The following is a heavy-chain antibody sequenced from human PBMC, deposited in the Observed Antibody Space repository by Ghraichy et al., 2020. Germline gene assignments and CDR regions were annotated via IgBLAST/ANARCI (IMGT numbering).Heavy chain of an antibody. D-gene: IGHD3-16*01. Sequence: GGSLRLSCAASGFTFSTYVMHWVRQAPGKGLEWVAVISYDGSNKHYADSVNGRFTISRDDSKNSLYLQMNSLRAEDTAVYYCARDQAFSFDYWAQGTLVTVSS. CDR2: ISYDGSNK. CDR3: ARDQAFSFDY. V-gene: IGHV3-30-3*01. J-gene: IGHJ4*02. CDR1: GFTFSTYV.